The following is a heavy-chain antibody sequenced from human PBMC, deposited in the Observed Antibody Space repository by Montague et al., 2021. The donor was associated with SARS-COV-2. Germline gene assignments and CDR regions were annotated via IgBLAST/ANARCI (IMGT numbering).Heavy chain of an antibody. J-gene: IGHJ3*02. Sequence: SLRLSCAAPGFTFSNFFINWVRQAPGKGLEWVSSITSSGDYIWYADSLKGRFTGSRDNAKNSVYLQMSSLRAEVTAVYYCASELGRTGAFDIWGQGTAVTVSS. D-gene: IGHD4-17*01. CDR2: ITSSGDYI. CDR1: GFTFSNFF. V-gene: IGHV3-21*01. CDR3: ASELGRTGAFDI.